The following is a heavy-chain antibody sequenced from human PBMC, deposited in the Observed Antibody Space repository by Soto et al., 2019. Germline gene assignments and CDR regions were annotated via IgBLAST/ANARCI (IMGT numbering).Heavy chain of an antibody. CDR2: ISAYNGNT. Sequence: ASVKVSCKASGYTFTSYGISWVRQAPGQGLEWMGWISAYNGNTNYAQKLQGRVTMTTDTSTSTDYMELRSLRSDDTAVYYCARDLMKGIAVAGREYYFDYWGQGTLVTVSS. CDR1: GYTFTSYG. V-gene: IGHV1-18*01. CDR3: ARDLMKGIAVAGREYYFDY. J-gene: IGHJ4*02. D-gene: IGHD6-19*01.